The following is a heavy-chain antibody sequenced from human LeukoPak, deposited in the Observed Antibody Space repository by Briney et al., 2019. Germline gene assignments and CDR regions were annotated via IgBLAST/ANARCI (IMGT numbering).Heavy chain of an antibody. V-gene: IGHV1-2*06. CDR2: INPNSGGT. CDR3: ATLPTDVAVAGRGGY. D-gene: IGHD6-19*01. CDR1: GYTFTGYY. Sequence: ASVKVSCKASGYTFTGYYMHWVRQAPGQGLEWMGRINPNSGGTNYAQKFQVRVTMTRDTSISTAYMELSRLRSDDTAVYYCATLPTDVAVAGRGGYWGQGTLVIVSS. J-gene: IGHJ4*02.